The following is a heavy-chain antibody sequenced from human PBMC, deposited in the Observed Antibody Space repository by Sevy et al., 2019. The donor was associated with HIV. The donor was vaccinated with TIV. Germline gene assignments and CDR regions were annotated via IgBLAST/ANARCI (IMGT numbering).Heavy chain of an antibody. CDR2: IWYDGSNK. CDR1: GFTFSSYG. D-gene: IGHD6-6*01. J-gene: IGHJ6*02. Sequence: GGSLRLSCEVFGFTFSSYGMHWVRQAPGKGLEWVAVIWYDGSNKYYADSGTGRFANSRENTTNTLDLQMNRLRTEDTAVYYCAGGKAALPGYYYGMDVWGQGTTVTVSS. V-gene: IGHV3-33*03. CDR3: AGGKAALPGYYYGMDV.